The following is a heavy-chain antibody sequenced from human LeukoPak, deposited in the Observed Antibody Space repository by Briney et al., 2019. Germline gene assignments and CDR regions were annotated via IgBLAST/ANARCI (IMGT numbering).Heavy chain of an antibody. CDR2: INPNSGGT. D-gene: IGHD1-1*01. J-gene: IGHJ5*02. CDR1: GYTFTGYY. V-gene: IGHV1-2*02. Sequence: ASVKVSCKASGYTFTGYYMHWVRQAPGQGLEWMGWINPNSGGTNYAQKFQGRVTMTRDTSIGTAYMELSRLRSDDTAVYYCARERDGTSNWFDPWGQGTLVTVSS. CDR3: ARERDGTSNWFDP.